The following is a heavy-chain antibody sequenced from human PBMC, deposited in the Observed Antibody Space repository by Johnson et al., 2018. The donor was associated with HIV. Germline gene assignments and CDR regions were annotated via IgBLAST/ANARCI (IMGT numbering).Heavy chain of an antibody. CDR1: GLTVSSNY. D-gene: IGHD5-24*01. Sequence: VQLVESGGGLVQPGRSLRLSCAASGLTVSSNYMSWVRQAPGKGLEWVSVIFSGGSTYYADSVNGRFTISRDNSKNTLYLQMNSLRAEDTAVYYCARACRDGYTCDAFDIWGQGTVVTISS. CDR2: IFSGGST. V-gene: IGHV3-66*01. CDR3: ARACRDGYTCDAFDI. J-gene: IGHJ3*02.